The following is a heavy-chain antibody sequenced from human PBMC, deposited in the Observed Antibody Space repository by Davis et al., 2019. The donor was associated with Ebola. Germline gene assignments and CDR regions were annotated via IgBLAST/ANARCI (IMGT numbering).Heavy chain of an antibody. V-gene: IGHV3-33*01. CDR2: IWYDGSNK. J-gene: IGHJ6*02. CDR3: ARLAGVVPAAWRGYYGMDV. D-gene: IGHD2-2*01. Sequence: GESLKISCAASGFTFSSYGMHWVRQAPGKGLEWVAVIWYDGSNKYYADSMKGRFTISRDNSKNTLYLQMNSLRAEDTAVYYCARLAGVVPAAWRGYYGMDVWGQGTTVTVSS. CDR1: GFTFSSYG.